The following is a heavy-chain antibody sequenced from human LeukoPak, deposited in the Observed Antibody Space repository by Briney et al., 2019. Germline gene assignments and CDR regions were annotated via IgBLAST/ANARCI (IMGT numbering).Heavy chain of an antibody. J-gene: IGHJ4*02. CDR3: ARDREVRGYSYGY. V-gene: IGHV1-2*06. CDR1: GYTFTGYH. Sequence: ASVTVSCKASGYTFTGYHMHWVRQAPGQGLEWMGRINPNSGGTNYAQKFQGRVTMTRDTSISTAYMELSRLRSDDTAVYYCARDREVRGYSYGYWGQGTLVTVSS. D-gene: IGHD5-18*01. CDR2: INPNSGGT.